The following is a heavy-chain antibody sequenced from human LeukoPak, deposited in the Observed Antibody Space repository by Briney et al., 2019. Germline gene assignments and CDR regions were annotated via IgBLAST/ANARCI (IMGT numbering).Heavy chain of an antibody. CDR2: IYYSGST. D-gene: IGHD3-3*01. CDR3: ASRLRFLEWLFEDYMDV. V-gene: IGHV4-39*07. Sequence: SETLSLTCTVSGGFISSSSYYWGWIRQPPGKGLEWIGSIYYSGSTYYNPSLKSRVTISVDTSKNQFSLKLSSVTAADTAVYYCASRLRFLEWLFEDYMDVWGKGTTVTVSS. J-gene: IGHJ6*03. CDR1: GGFISSSSYY.